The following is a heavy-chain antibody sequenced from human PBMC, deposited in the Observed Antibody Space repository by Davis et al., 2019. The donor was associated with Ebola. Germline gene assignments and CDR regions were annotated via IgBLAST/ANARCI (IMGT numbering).Heavy chain of an antibody. CDR3: ARGIGED. V-gene: IGHV3-20*04. Sequence: GESLKISCAASGFTFDDFAMTWVRQVPGKGLEWISGINWNGGSTGYADSVKGRFTISRDNAKNTLYLQMNSLRAEDTAVYYCARGIGEDWGQGTLVTVSS. CDR1: GFTFDDFA. J-gene: IGHJ4*02. CDR2: INWNGGST. D-gene: IGHD2-21*01.